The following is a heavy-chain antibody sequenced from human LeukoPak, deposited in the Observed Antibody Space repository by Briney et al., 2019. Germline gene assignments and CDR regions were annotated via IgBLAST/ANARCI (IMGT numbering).Heavy chain of an antibody. CDR1: GFTFSSYT. D-gene: IGHD1-1*01. CDR3: TSQTYKGSARYYSDY. CDR2: NNTSGGAT. V-gene: IGHV3-23*01. J-gene: IGHJ4*02. Sequence: GGALCLSCATSGFTFSSYTMAWVRQSPGKGLEWVSINNTSGGATFYADSVKGRFTVFRDNSTNTLFLQMEGLRAEDTAVYYCTSQTYKGSARYYSDYWGQGTLVTVSS.